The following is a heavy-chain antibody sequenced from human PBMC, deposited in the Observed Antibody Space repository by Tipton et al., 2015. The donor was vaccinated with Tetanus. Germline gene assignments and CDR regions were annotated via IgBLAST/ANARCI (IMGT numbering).Heavy chain of an antibody. CDR2: ISSSSNWK. D-gene: IGHD1-20*01. Sequence: SLRLSCVGSGFSFTGYSFNWVRQAPGKGLEWVSAISSSSNWKYYAESLKGRFTISRDNSNNSLSLQMNSLRIDDTAVYYCAFRTNWRFSRGFDCWGQGILVTVSS. J-gene: IGHJ4*02. CDR1: GFSFTGYS. V-gene: IGHV3-21*04. CDR3: AFRTNWRFSRGFDC.